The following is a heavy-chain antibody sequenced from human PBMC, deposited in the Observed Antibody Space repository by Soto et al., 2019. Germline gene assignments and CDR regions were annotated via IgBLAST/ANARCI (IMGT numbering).Heavy chain of an antibody. CDR2: IYYSGST. CDR3: ARDRHNNFFDP. V-gene: IGHV4-31*03. Sequence: SETLSLTCTFSGASMISGGYYWTWIRQSPGKGLEWIGYIYYSGSTYYNPSLESRVAISLDTSRSQFSLTLHSVTAADTAIYYCARDRHNNFFDPWGQGTLVTVSS. CDR1: GASMISGGYY. J-gene: IGHJ5*02. D-gene: IGHD6-6*01.